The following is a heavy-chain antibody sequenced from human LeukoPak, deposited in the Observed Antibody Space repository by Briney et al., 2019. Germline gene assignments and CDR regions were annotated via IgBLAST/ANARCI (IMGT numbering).Heavy chain of an antibody. Sequence: SETLSLTCTVSSGSIRSHYWSWIRQPPGKGLEWLGYIYYSGSTTYNPSLKGRVSISVDTSNNQVSLDLSSVTAADTAVYYCARGPRFHDSSGYSAGYYYYMDVWGKGTTVTVSS. CDR3: ARGPRFHDSSGYSAGYYYYMDV. CDR2: IYYSGST. V-gene: IGHV4-59*11. CDR1: SGSIRSHY. D-gene: IGHD3-22*01. J-gene: IGHJ6*03.